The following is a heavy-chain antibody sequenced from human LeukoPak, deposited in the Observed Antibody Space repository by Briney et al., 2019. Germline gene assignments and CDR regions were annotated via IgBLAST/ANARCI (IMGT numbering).Heavy chain of an antibody. J-gene: IGHJ4*02. CDR3: ARVEASGYDYGAFDY. D-gene: IGHD5-12*01. CDR2: ISGSGGST. CDR1: GFTFSSYA. V-gene: IGHV3-23*01. Sequence: GGSLRLSCAASGFTFSSYAMSWVRQAPGKGLEWVSSISGSGGSTSYADSVKGRFTISRDNSKNTLYLQMNSLRAEDTAVYYCARVEASGYDYGAFDYWGQGTLVTVSS.